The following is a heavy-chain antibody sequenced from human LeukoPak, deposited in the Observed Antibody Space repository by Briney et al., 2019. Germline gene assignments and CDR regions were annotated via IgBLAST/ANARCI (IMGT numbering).Heavy chain of an antibody. V-gene: IGHV1-18*01. Sequence: GASVKVSCKASGYTFTSYGISWVRQAPGQGLEWMGWISAYNGNTNYAQKLQGRVTMTTDTSTSTAYMELRSLRSDDTAVYYCARDYCSGDSCYHYYGMDVWGQGTTVTVSS. CDR3: ARDYCSGDSCYHYYGMDV. D-gene: IGHD2-15*01. CDR1: GYTFTSYG. CDR2: ISAYNGNT. J-gene: IGHJ6*02.